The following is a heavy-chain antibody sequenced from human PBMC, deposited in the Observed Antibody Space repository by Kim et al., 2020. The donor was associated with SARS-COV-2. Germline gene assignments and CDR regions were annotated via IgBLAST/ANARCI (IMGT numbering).Heavy chain of an antibody. CDR1: GFTFGNYG. J-gene: IGHJ6*02. V-gene: IGHV3-20*04. D-gene: IGHD6-19*01. CDR3: VRGRKQWLTYYYYYGMDV. Sequence: GGSLRLSCAASGFTFGNYGMTWVRQAPGKGLEWVSGINRNGGGTGYADSVKGRFTISRDNAKNSLYLQMNSLRAEDTALYYCVRGRKQWLTYYYYYGMDVWGQGTTGTVSS. CDR2: INRNGGGT.